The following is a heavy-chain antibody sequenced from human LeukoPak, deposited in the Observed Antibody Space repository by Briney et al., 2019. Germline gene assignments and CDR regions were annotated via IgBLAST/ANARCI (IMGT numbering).Heavy chain of an antibody. J-gene: IGHJ4*02. CDR1: GFTFDDYA. V-gene: IGHV3-9*01. CDR2: ISWNSGSI. CDR3: AKDFGAAAGFGFDY. D-gene: IGHD6-13*01. Sequence: GGSLRLSCAASGFTFDDYAMHWVRQAPGKGLEWVSGISWNSGSIGCADSVKGRFTISRDNAKSSLYLQMNSLRAEDTALYYCAKDFGAAAGFGFDYWGQGTLVTVSS.